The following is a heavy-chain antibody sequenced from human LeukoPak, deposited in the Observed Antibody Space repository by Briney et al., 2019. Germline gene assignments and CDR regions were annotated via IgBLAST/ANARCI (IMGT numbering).Heavy chain of an antibody. CDR1: GFTFGSYS. Sequence: GGSLRLSCAASGFTFGSYSMNWVRQAPGKGLEWVSYISSSSSTIYYADSVKGRFTISRDNAKNSLYLQMNSLRAEDTAVYYCARVESVAGNPFDYWGQGTLVTVPS. J-gene: IGHJ4*02. V-gene: IGHV3-48*01. D-gene: IGHD6-19*01. CDR3: ARVESVAGNPFDY. CDR2: ISSSSSTI.